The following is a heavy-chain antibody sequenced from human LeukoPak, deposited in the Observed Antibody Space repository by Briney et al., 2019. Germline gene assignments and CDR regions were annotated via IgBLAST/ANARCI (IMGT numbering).Heavy chain of an antibody. V-gene: IGHV3-7*01. Sequence: GGSLRLSCAASGFTFSSYWMTWVRQAPGKGLEWVANIKQDGIEQYYVDSVKGRFTISRDNAKNSLYLQMNSLRAEDRALYYCARVGGSAWYFDCWGQGSLVTVSS. CDR2: IKQDGIEQ. D-gene: IGHD6-19*01. CDR3: ARVGGSAWYFDC. J-gene: IGHJ4*02. CDR1: GFTFSSYW.